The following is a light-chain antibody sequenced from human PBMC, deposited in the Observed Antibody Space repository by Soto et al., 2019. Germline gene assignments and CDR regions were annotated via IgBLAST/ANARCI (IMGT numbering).Light chain of an antibody. Sequence: DIQMTQSPSSLSASVGDRVTITCRASQSISSYLNWYQQKPGKAPKLLIYAASSLQSGVPSRVSGSGSGTDFTPTISSLQPEDFATYYCQQSYSTPPTFGQGTKVEIK. J-gene: IGKJ1*01. CDR1: QSISSY. CDR3: QQSYSTPPT. CDR2: AAS. V-gene: IGKV1-39*01.